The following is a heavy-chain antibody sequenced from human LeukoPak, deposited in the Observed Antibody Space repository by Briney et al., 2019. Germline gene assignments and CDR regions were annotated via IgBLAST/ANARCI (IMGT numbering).Heavy chain of an antibody. V-gene: IGHV4-59*01. CDR3: ARGYGSGSYFGDYYYGMDV. CDR1: GGSISSYY. CDR2: IYYSGST. Sequence: SETLSLTCTVSGGSISSYYWSWIRQPPGKGLEWIGYIYYSGSTNYNPSLKSRVTISVDTSKNQFSLKLSSVTAADTAVYYCARGYGSGSYFGDYYYGMDVWGQGTTVTVSS. J-gene: IGHJ6*02. D-gene: IGHD3-10*01.